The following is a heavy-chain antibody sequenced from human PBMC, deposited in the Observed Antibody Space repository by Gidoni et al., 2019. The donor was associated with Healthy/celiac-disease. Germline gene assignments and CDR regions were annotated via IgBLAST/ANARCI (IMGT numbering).Heavy chain of an antibody. CDR2: ISGSGGST. D-gene: IGHD2-15*01. J-gene: IGHJ4*02. CDR3: AKDQLAGKYCSGGSCYSVFDY. CDR1: GFTFISYA. Sequence: EVQLLESGGGLVQPGGSLRLSCSASGFTFISYAMSWVRQAPGQGLEWVSAISGSGGSTDYADAVKGRFTISRDNSKNTLYLQMNSRSAEDTAVYYCAKDQLAGKYCSGGSCYSVFDYWGQGTLVTVSS. V-gene: IGHV3-23*01.